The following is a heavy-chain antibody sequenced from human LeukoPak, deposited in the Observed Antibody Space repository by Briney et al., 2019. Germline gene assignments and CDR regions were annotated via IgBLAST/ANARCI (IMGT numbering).Heavy chain of an antibody. J-gene: IGHJ4*02. CDR2: ISSSSSYI. Sequence: GGSLRLSCAASGFTFSSYSMNWVRQAPGKGLEWVSSISSSSSYIYYADSVKGRFTISRDNAKNSLYLQMNSLRAEDTAVYYCAGPRAGITMVRGVLPNWGQGTLVTVPS. V-gene: IGHV3-21*01. CDR3: AGPRAGITMVRGVLPN. CDR1: GFTFSSYS. D-gene: IGHD3-10*01.